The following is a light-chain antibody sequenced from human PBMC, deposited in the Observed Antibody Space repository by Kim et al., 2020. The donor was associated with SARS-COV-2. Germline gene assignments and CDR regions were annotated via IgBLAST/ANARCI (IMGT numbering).Light chain of an antibody. V-gene: IGLV3-21*04. CDR2: YDS. J-gene: IGLJ1*01. CDR1: NIGSKS. Sequence: SYELTQPPSVSVAPGKTARITCGGNNIGSKSVHWYQQKPGQAPVLVIYYDSDRPSGIPERFSGSNSGNTATLTISRVEARDEADYYCQVWDSSSDHRVFGTGTKVTVL. CDR3: QVWDSSSDHRV.